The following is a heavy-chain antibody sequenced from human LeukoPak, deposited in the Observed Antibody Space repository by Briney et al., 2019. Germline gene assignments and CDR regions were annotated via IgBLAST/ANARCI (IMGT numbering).Heavy chain of an antibody. CDR2: ISWNSGSI. J-gene: IGHJ4*02. D-gene: IGHD2-15*01. CDR3: ARTPSYCSGGRCYVSHYFDC. Sequence: PGGSLRLSCAASGFTFDDYAMHWVRQAPGKGLEWVSGISWNSGSIGYADSVKGRFTISRDNAKNSLYPQMNSLRAEDTAPYYCARTPSYCSGGRCYVSHYFDCWGQGTLATVSS. CDR1: GFTFDDYA. V-gene: IGHV3-9*01.